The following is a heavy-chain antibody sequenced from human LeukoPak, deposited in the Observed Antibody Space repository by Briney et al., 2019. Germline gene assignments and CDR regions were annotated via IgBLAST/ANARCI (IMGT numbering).Heavy chain of an antibody. V-gene: IGHV5-51*01. CDR3: ACVSSRYCSSTSCLDAFDI. D-gene: IGHD2-2*01. J-gene: IGHJ3*02. Sequence: GESLKISCKGSGYSFTSYWIGWVRQMPGKGLEWMGIIYPGDSDTRYSPSFQGQVTISADKSISTAYLQWSSLKASDTAMYYCACVSSRYCSSTSCLDAFDIWGQGTMVTVSS. CDR1: GYSFTSYW. CDR2: IYPGDSDT.